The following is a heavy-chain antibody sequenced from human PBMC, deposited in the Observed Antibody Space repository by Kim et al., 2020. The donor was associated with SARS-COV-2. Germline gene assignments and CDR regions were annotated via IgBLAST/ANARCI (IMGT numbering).Heavy chain of an antibody. V-gene: IGHV3-33*01. D-gene: IGHD6-13*01. Sequence: GGSLRLSCAASGFTFSSYGMHWVRQAPGKGLEWVAVIWYDGSNKYYADSVKGRFTISRDNSKNTLYLQMNSLRAEDTAVYYCARDSRGARSSRTQGGRFDPWGQGTLVTVSS. CDR2: IWYDGSNK. CDR1: GFTFSSYG. CDR3: ARDSRGARSSRTQGGRFDP. J-gene: IGHJ5*02.